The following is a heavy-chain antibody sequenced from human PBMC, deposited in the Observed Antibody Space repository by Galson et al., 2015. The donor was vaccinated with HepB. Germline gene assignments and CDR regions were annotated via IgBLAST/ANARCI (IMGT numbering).Heavy chain of an antibody. J-gene: IGHJ4*02. CDR1: GFTVNNNY. Sequence: SLRLSCAVSGFTVNNNYMSWVRQAPGQGLEWVSVLYSGGGTYYAESVQGRFMISRDNGKNTVYLEMNSLRAEDTAVYYCARARSPLSLFFDYWGQGALVTVSS. CDR2: LYSGGGT. CDR3: ARARSPLSLFFDY. V-gene: IGHV3-66*01. D-gene: IGHD1-26*01.